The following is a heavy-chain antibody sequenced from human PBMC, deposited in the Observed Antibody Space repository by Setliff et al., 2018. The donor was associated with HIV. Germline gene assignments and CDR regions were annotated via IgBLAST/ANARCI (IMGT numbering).Heavy chain of an antibody. J-gene: IGHJ5*02. CDR2: ISPDDSDT. D-gene: IGHD3-3*01. CDR3: ARHFGISYRSPFDP. Sequence: PGESLKISCKSSGYVFTNYWIGWVRQVPGKGLEWMGIISPDDSDTRYSPSFQGQVTISVDKSTSTAYLQWSSLKASDSAIYYCARHFGISYRSPFDPWGQGTLVTVSS. V-gene: IGHV5-51*01. CDR1: GYVFTNYW.